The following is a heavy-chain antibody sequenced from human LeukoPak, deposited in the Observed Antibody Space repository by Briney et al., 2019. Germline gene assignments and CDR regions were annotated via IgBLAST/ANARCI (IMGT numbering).Heavy chain of an antibody. D-gene: IGHD6-13*01. CDR2: INPNSGGT. V-gene: IGHV1-2*02. Sequence: GASVKVSCKASGYTFTGYYMYWVRQAPGQGLEWMGWINPNSGGTNYAQKFQGRVTMTRDTSISTAYMELSRLRSDDTAVYYCAKRGIAAAGTSPLYYFDYWGQGTLVTVSS. CDR1: GYTFTGYY. J-gene: IGHJ4*02. CDR3: AKRGIAAAGTSPLYYFDY.